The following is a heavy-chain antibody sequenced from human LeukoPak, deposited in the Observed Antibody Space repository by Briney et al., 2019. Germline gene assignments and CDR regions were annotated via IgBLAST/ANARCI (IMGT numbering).Heavy chain of an antibody. J-gene: IGHJ6*02. Sequence: ASVKVSCKASGYTFTGYYKHWVRQAPGQGLEWMGWINPNSGGTNYAQKFQGRVTMTRDTSISTAYMELSRLRSDDTAVYYCARSASMVRGVIIPSSYYYYGMDVWGQGTTVTVSS. CDR3: ARSASMVRGVIIPSSYYYYGMDV. V-gene: IGHV1-2*02. D-gene: IGHD3-10*01. CDR1: GYTFTGYY. CDR2: INPNSGGT.